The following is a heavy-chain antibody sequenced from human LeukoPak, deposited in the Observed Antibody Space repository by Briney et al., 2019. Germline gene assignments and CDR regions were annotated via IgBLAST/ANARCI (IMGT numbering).Heavy chain of an antibody. CDR2: INPNSGGT. V-gene: IGHV1-2*06. D-gene: IGHD3-10*01. CDR3: ARGYYGSGSYFYMDV. CDR1: GYTFTGYY. J-gene: IGHJ6*03. Sequence: ASVKVSCKASGYTFTGYYMHWVRQAPGQGLEWMGRINPNSGGTNYAQKLQGRVTMTRDTSISTAYMELSRLRSDDTAVYYCARGYYGSGSYFYMDVWGKGTTVTVSS.